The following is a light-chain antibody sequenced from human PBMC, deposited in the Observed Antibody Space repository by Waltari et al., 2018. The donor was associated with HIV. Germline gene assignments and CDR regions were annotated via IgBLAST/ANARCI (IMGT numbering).Light chain of an antibody. Sequence: SNVLTQPPSVSVAPGKTARITCGGNNIGSKSVHWYQQKPGQAPVLVSYYDSDRPSGIPERFSGSNAGNTATLTISRVEAGDEADYYCQVWDSSSDHVIFGGGTKLTVL. J-gene: IGLJ2*01. CDR3: QVWDSSSDHVI. V-gene: IGLV3-21*04. CDR2: YDS. CDR1: NIGSKS.